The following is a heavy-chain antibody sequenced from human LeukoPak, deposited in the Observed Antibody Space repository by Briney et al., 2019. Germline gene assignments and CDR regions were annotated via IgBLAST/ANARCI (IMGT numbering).Heavy chain of an antibody. CDR3: ARDYYYNMDV. V-gene: IGHV3-74*01. J-gene: IGHJ6*02. Sequence: GGSLRLSCAASGFSFSTSWMHWVRQAPGKGLVWVSRIKSGGISRSYADSVKGRFTVSRDNAKNTLYLQMNSLRAEDTAVYYCARDYYYNMDVWGQGTTVTVSS. CDR1: GFSFSTSW. CDR2: IKSGGISR.